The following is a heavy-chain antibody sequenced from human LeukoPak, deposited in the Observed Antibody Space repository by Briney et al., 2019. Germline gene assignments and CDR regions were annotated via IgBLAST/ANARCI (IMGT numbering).Heavy chain of an antibody. CDR3: AKGIAVAGTLLTPPDC. CDR1: GYTLTELS. V-gene: IGHV3-30*18. J-gene: IGHJ4*02. CDR2: ISYDGSNK. D-gene: IGHD6-19*01. Sequence: SCKVSGYTLTELSMHWVRQAPGKGLEWVAVISYDGSNKYYADSVKGRFTISRDNSKYTLYLQMNSLRAEDTAVYYCAKGIAVAGTLLTPPDCWGQGTLVTVSS.